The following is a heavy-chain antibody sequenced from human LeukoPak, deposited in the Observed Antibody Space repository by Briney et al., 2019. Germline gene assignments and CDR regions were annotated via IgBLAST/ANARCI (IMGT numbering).Heavy chain of an antibody. CDR3: AKAVVRGVIPEDY. V-gene: IGHV3-23*01. Sequence: RGSLRLSCAASGFTFSSYAMTWVRQAPGKGLEWVSAISGNGVSTYYADSVKGRFTISRDNSKNTVYLQMNSLRAEDTAVYYCAKAVVRGVIPEDYWGQGTLVTVSS. CDR1: GFTFSSYA. J-gene: IGHJ4*02. D-gene: IGHD3-10*01. CDR2: ISGNGVST.